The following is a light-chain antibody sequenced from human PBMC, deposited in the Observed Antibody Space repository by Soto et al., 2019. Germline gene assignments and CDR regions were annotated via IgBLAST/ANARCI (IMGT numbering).Light chain of an antibody. Sequence: QSVLTQPPSVSAAPGQEVTISCSGSSSNLGNNYVSWYQQLPGTAPKLLIYDNNRRPSGTPDRFSGSKSGTSAALAITGLQTGDEADYYCGTWDTRRGVVVFGGGAKLTVL. CDR3: GTWDTRRGVVV. CDR1: SSNLGNNY. CDR2: DNN. J-gene: IGLJ2*01. V-gene: IGLV1-51*01.